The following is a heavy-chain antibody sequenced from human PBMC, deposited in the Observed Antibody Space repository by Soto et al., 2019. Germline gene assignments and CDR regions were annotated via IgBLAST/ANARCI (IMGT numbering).Heavy chain of an antibody. CDR3: ARGPF. J-gene: IGHJ4*02. D-gene: IGHD3-3*02. CDR1: GFTFSDQW. CDR2: INPDGSAK. Sequence: EVQVVASGGGVVQPGGSLRLSCAASGFTFSDQWMSWVRQAPGKGLEWVANINPDGSAKSHVDSVEGRFTISRDNAKNSLYLQMNTLRVEDTAVYYCARGPFWGQGTLVTVSS. V-gene: IGHV3-7*01.